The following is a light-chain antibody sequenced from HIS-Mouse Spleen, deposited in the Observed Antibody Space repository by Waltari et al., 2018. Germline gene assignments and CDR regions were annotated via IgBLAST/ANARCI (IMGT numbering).Light chain of an antibody. J-gene: IGLJ3*02. V-gene: IGLV2-23*01. Sequence: QSALTQPASGSGSPGQAITIPCTGTSSDVGSYNLVPWYQQHPGKAPQLMIYEGSKRPSGVSNRFSGSKSGNTASLTISGLQAEDEADYYCCSYAGSSTWVFGGGTKLTVL. CDR2: EGS. CDR3: CSYAGSSTWV. CDR1: SSDVGSYNL.